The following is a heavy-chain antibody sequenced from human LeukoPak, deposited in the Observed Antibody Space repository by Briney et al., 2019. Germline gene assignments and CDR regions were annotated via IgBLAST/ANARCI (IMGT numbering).Heavy chain of an antibody. CDR2: ISWNSGYI. J-gene: IGHJ4*02. CDR1: GFTFDNYG. V-gene: IGHV3-9*01. D-gene: IGHD6-19*01. CDR3: AKVRGTYSSAYFFYY. Sequence: GGSLRLACAASGFTFDNYGIHCGRQAPGKGLEWLSIISWNSGYIGYADSVKGRFTISRDNAKKSLDWQMNSLRAKDTAVYYXAKVRGTYSSAYFFYYWGQGALVTVSS.